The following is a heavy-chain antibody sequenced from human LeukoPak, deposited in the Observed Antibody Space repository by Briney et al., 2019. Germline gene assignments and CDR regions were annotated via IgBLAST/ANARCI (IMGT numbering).Heavy chain of an antibody. CDR1: GFTFSSYS. D-gene: IGHD3-3*01. CDR3: ARELINYDFSRRSRYFDY. Sequence: GGSLRLSCAASGFTFSSYSMNWARQAPGKGLEWVSSISSSSSYIYYADSVKGRFTISRDNAKNSLYLQMNSLRAEDTAVYYCARELINYDFSRRSRYFDYWGQGTLVTVSS. CDR2: ISSSSSYI. J-gene: IGHJ4*02. V-gene: IGHV3-21*01.